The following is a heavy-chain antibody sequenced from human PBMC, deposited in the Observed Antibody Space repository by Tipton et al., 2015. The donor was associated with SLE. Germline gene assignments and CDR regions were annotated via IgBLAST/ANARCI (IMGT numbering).Heavy chain of an antibody. CDR2: IYYSGTT. D-gene: IGHD2-2*01. J-gene: IGHJ3*02. V-gene: IGHV4-39*02. CDR3: AREVVAYDAFDI. CDR1: GGTISSSSYY. Sequence: TLSLTCTVSGGTISSSSYYWGWIRQPPGKGLEWIGSIYYSGTTYYNPSLKSRVTISVDTSKNQFSLKLSSVTAADTAMYYCAREVVAYDAFDIWGQGTMVTVSS.